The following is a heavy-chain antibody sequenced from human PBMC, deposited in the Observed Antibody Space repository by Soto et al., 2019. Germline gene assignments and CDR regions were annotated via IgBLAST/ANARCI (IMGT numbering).Heavy chain of an antibody. CDR2: INPNGGGT. CDR1: GYTFTAYY. CDR3: ARAVHTMIQGVRFRVDQ. D-gene: IGHD3-10*01. J-gene: IGHJ4*02. Sequence: ASVKVSCKASGYTFTAYYIHCVRQAPVQVLEWMGWINPNGGGTKYAQKFQGRVTMTRDTSINTAYMELTRLTSDDTAVYYCARAVHTMIQGVRFRVDQWGQGTLVTVSS. V-gene: IGHV1-2*02.